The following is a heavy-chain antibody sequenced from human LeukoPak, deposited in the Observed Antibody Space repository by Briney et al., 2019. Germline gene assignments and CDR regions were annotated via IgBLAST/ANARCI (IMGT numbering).Heavy chain of an antibody. CDR1: GYTFATYY. CDR2: INPNGGAT. CDR3: ARDEYYSDSSGYYGQGDAFDI. V-gene: IGHV1-46*01. J-gene: IGHJ3*02. D-gene: IGHD3-22*01. Sequence: ASVKVSCKAAGYTFATYYIHWVRQAPGHGLEGMGVINPNGGATNYALKFYGRVTMTRDMSTTTVYMDLSSLRSEDTAVYYCARDEYYSDSSGYYGQGDAFDIWGQGTMVTVSS.